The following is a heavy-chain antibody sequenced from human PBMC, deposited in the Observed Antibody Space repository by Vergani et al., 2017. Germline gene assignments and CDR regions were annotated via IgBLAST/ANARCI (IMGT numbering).Heavy chain of an antibody. CDR2: IQFDGSNQ. V-gene: IGHV3-30*02. CDR3: AKHFRGWGIDY. J-gene: IGHJ4*02. Sequence: QVQLVESGGGVVQRGGSLRLTCATSGFTLSNYDMQWIRPGPGKGLEFVDFIQFDGSNQYYADSVKGRFTLSRDFSKNTLYLQMNSLRTDDTATYYCAKHFRGWGIDYWGKGTQVMVSS. D-gene: IGHD3-16*01. CDR1: GFTLSNYD.